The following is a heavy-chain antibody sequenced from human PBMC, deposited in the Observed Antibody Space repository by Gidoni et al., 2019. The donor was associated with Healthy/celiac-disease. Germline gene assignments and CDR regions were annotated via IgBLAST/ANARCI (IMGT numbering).Heavy chain of an antibody. D-gene: IGHD4-17*01. CDR1: GGSISSYS. Sequence: QVQLQESGPGLVKPSETLSLTCTVSGGSISSYSWSWIRPPPGKGLEWIGYIYYSGSTNYNPALKSRVTISVDTSKNQFSLKLSSVTAADTAVYYCARGGRGYYGGNYYFDYWGQGTLVTVSS. J-gene: IGHJ4*02. V-gene: IGHV4-59*01. CDR2: IYYSGST. CDR3: ARGGRGYYGGNYYFDY.